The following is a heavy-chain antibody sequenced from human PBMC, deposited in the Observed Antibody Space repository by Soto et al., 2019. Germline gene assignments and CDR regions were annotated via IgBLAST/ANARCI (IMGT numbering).Heavy chain of an antibody. J-gene: IGHJ4*02. Sequence: PSETLSLTCTVSGGSISSGGYHWSWIRQHPGKGLEWIGYIYYSGSTYYNPSLKSRVTISVDTSKNQFSLKLSSVTAADTAVYYCATLGTRVETTAFDYGGQGTLVTVSS. CDR2: IYYSGST. V-gene: IGHV4-31*03. D-gene: IGHD4-17*01. CDR3: ATLGTRVETTAFDY. CDR1: GGSISSGGYH.